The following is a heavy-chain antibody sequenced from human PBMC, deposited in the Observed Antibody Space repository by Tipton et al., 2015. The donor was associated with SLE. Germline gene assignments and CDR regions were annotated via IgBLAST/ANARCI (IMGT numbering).Heavy chain of an antibody. Sequence: QLVQSGAEVKKPGASVKVSCKASGYTFTSYGISWVRQAPGQGLEGMGWISAYNGNTNYAQKLQGRVTMTTDTYTSPAYMELRSLRSDGTALYYCARSSSALVDWFVPWGQGTLVTVSS. V-gene: IGHV1-18*01. CDR3: ARSSSALVDWFVP. D-gene: IGHD6-6*01. CDR2: ISAYNGNT. J-gene: IGHJ5*02. CDR1: GYTFTSYG.